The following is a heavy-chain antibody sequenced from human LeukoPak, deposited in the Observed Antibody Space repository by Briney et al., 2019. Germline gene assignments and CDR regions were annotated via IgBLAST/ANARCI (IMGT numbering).Heavy chain of an antibody. CDR1: GFTFYDYA. CDR3: AKDKDRSGNGSGAFDI. V-gene: IGHV3-9*01. D-gene: IGHD3-10*01. CDR2: ISWNSGSI. Sequence: GGSLRLSCAASGFTFYDYAMHWVRQAPGKGLEWVSGISWNSGSIGYADSVKGRFTISRDNAKNSLYLQMNSLRAEDTALYYCAKDKDRSGNGSGAFDIWGQGTMVTVSS. J-gene: IGHJ3*02.